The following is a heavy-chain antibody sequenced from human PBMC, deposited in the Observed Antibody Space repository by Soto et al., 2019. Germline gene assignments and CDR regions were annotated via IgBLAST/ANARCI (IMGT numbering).Heavy chain of an antibody. D-gene: IGHD3-3*01. CDR3: ARVGGGIFGVVPYVNWLDP. J-gene: IGHJ5*02. Sequence: SVKVSCKASGYTFTSYGISWVRQAPGQRLEWMGWISAYNGNTNYAQKLQGRVTMTTDTSTSTAYMELRSLRSDDTAVYYCARVGGGIFGVVPYVNWLDPWGQGTLVTVSS. CDR1: GYTFTSYG. V-gene: IGHV1-18*01. CDR2: ISAYNGNT.